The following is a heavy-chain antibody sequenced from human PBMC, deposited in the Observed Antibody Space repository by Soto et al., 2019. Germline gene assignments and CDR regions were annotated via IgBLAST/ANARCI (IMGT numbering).Heavy chain of an antibody. CDR1: GYTFTSYG. CDR2: ISAYTGNT. Sequence: QVKLVQSGAEVKKPGASVKVSCKASGYTFTSYGISWVRQAPGQGLEWKGWISAYTGNTNYAQKLQGRVTMTTDTSTSTAYMELRSLRSDDTAVYYCARVRGDIVVVPAATPYYYYGMDGWGQGTTVTVSS. J-gene: IGHJ6*02. D-gene: IGHD2-2*01. V-gene: IGHV1-18*01. CDR3: ARVRGDIVVVPAATPYYYYGMDG.